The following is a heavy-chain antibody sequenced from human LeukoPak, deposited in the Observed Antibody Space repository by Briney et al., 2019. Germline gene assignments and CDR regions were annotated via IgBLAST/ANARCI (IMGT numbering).Heavy chain of an antibody. CDR3: ARDGQRWLGLYYFDY. J-gene: IGHJ4*02. CDR1: GFTFSSYE. D-gene: IGHD6-19*01. CDR2: ISSSRSTI. V-gene: IGHV3-48*03. Sequence: PGGSLRLSCAASGFTFSSYEMNWVRQAPGKGLEWVSYISSSRSTIYYADSVKGRFTISRDNAKNSVYLQMNSLRAEDTAVYYCARDGQRWLGLYYFDYWGQGTLVTVSS.